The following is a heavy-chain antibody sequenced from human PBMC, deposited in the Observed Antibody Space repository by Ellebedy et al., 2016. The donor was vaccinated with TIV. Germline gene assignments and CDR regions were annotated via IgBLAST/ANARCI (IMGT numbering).Heavy chain of an antibody. D-gene: IGHD2-15*01. V-gene: IGHV1-46*01. CDR2: INPSGGST. Sequence: ASVKVSXXASGYTFTSYYMHWVRQAPGQGLEWMGIINPSGGSTSYAQKFQGRVTMTRDTSTSTVYMELSSLRSEDTAVYYCARATGCSGGSCYSTFIDPWGQGTLVTVSS. CDR1: GYTFTSYY. J-gene: IGHJ5*02. CDR3: ARATGCSGGSCYSTFIDP.